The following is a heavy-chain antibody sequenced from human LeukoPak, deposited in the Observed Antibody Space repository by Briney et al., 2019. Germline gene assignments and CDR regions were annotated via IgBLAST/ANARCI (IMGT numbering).Heavy chain of an antibody. CDR2: ISGRDGNT. Sequence: GGSLRLSCAASGFTFSSYWMHWVRQAPGKGLVWVSGISGRDGNTYYADSVKGRFTISRDNSKNTLYLQMISLRVEDTAIYYCAKDRIVMSGFFDYWGQGTLVTVSS. J-gene: IGHJ4*02. CDR3: AKDRIVMSGFFDY. D-gene: IGHD6-19*01. V-gene: IGHV3-23*01. CDR1: GFTFSSYW.